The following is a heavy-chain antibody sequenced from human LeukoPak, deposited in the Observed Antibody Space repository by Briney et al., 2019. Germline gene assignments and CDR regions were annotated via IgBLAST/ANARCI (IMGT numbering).Heavy chain of an antibody. CDR3: WGGIVGVTTANGYYYYGIDV. Sequence: PSETLSLTCAVYGGSFSGYYWSWIRQPPGKGLEWIGEINHSGSTNYNPSLKSRVTISVDTSKNQFSLKLSSVTAADTALYYCWGGIVGVTTANGYYYYGIDVWGKGTTVTVSS. D-gene: IGHD2-2*01. V-gene: IGHV4-34*01. CDR2: INHSGST. J-gene: IGHJ6*04. CDR1: GGSFSGYY.